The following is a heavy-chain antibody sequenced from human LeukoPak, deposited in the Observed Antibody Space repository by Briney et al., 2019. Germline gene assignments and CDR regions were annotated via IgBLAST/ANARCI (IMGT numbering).Heavy chain of an antibody. Sequence: GGTLRLSCAASGLTFRYYAMSWVRQAPGKGLEWVSTISGSGGNTYYADSVKGRFTISRDNAKNSLYLQMNSLRADDTAVYYCAREMIRGVPFFDYWGEGTLVAVSS. J-gene: IGHJ4*02. V-gene: IGHV3-23*01. CDR1: GLTFRYYA. CDR3: AREMIRGVPFFDY. CDR2: ISGSGGNT. D-gene: IGHD3-10*01.